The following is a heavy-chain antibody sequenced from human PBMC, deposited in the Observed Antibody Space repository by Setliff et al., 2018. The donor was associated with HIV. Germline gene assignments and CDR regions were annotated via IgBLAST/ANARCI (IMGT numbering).Heavy chain of an antibody. Sequence: GASVKVSCKASGYTFTNNYIHWVRQAPGQGLEWMAIINPSGGSTSYAQNFQGRVTITSDTSTSTVYVELSGLRSDDTAVYYCATGLSSTDPSSNSWGQGTPVTVSS. CDR1: GYTFTNNY. V-gene: IGHV1-46*01. D-gene: IGHD1-1*01. J-gene: IGHJ4*02. CDR2: INPSGGST. CDR3: ATGLSSTDPSSNS.